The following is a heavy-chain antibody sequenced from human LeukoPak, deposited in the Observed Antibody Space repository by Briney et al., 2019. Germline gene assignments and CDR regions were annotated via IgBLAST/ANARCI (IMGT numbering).Heavy chain of an antibody. CDR1: GGSFSGYY. D-gene: IGHD6-6*01. J-gene: IGHJ5*02. Sequence: PSETLSLTCAVYGGSFSGYYWSWIRQPAGKGLEWIGRIYTSGSTNYNPSLKSRVTMSVDTSKNQFSLKLSSVTAADTAVYYCARDGRSSNRGYNWFDPWGQGTLVTVSS. CDR2: IYTSGST. CDR3: ARDGRSSNRGYNWFDP. V-gene: IGHV4-4*07.